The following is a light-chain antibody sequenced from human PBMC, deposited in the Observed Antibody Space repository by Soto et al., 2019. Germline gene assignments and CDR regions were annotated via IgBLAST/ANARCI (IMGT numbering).Light chain of an antibody. V-gene: IGLV1-44*01. CDR3: AAWDGSLTNVL. CDR2: GNN. CDR1: GSSIGTNT. Sequence: QSVLTQPPSASGTPGQRVTISCSGSGSSIGTNTVNWYRQLPGTAPKLLIYGNNQRPSGVPDRFSGSKSGTSASLAISGLQSEDEAEYYCAAWDGSLTNVLLGGGT. J-gene: IGLJ2*01.